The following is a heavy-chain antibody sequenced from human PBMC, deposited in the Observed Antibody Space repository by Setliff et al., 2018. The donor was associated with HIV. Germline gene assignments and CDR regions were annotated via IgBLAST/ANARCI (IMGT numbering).Heavy chain of an antibody. Sequence: SETLSLTCAVYGGSFNGYYWSWIRQPPGKGLEWIGEVTHSGRTNYNPSLESRVTTSVDTSKKQFSLRLTSVTAAGTAVYYCARGVRDNSGWSSYYFDYWGQGTLVTVSS. V-gene: IGHV4-34*01. CDR2: VTHSGRT. CDR1: GGSFNGYY. CDR3: ARGVRDNSGWSSYYFDY. J-gene: IGHJ4*02. D-gene: IGHD6-19*01.